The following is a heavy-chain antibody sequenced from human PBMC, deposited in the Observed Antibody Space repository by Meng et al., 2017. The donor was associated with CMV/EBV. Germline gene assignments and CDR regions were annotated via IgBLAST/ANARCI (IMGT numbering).Heavy chain of an antibody. V-gene: IGHV2-26*01. Sequence: SGPTLVKPTETLTLTCTVSGFSLSNARMGVSWIRQPPGKALEWLAHIFSNDEKSYSTSLKSRLTISKDNSKSQVVLTMTNMDPGDTATYYCARIGRYYDFWSGYKNWFDPWGQGTLVTVSS. CDR2: IFSNDEK. CDR3: ARIGRYYDFWSGYKNWFDP. J-gene: IGHJ5*02. D-gene: IGHD3-3*01. CDR1: GFSLSNARMG.